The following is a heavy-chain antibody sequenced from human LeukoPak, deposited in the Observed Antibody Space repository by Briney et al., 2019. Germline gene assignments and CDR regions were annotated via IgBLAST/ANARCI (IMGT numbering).Heavy chain of an antibody. V-gene: IGHV3-30*18. CDR3: AKGRSSEFGSIEFDY. CDR2: ISYDRSVK. J-gene: IGHJ4*02. Sequence: GGSLRLSCAASGLTFSNYGMHWVLQAPGKGLEWVSVISYDRSVKYYADSVKGRFTISRDNSKTILYLEMNSLRVEDTAVYYCAKGRSSEFGSIEFDYWGQGTLVTVS. CDR1: GLTFSNYG. D-gene: IGHD3-3*01.